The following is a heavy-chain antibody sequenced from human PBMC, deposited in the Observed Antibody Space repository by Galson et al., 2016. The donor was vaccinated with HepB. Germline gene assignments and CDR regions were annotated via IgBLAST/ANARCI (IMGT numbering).Heavy chain of an antibody. CDR3: ARATCSSGDCPVYYFDC. CDR2: IWSDGSGH. V-gene: IGHV3-33*01. D-gene: IGHD2-21*02. CDR1: GFTFSAFG. J-gene: IGHJ4*02. Sequence: SLRLSCAASGFTFSAFGMHWVRQAPGKGLEWVAVIWSDGSGHFYGDSVKGRFTISRDNSENTLHLQMNSLRAEDTAVYYCARATCSSGDCPVYYFDCWGQGTLVTVSS.